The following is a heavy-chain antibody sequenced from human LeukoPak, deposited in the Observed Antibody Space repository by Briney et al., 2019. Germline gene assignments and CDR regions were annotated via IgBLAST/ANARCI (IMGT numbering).Heavy chain of an antibody. CDR2: IYYSGST. J-gene: IGHJ4*02. D-gene: IGHD2-2*01. CDR1: GGSISSYY. Sequence: SSETLSLTCTVSGGSISSYYWSWIRQPPGKGLEWIGYIYYSGSTNYNPSLKSRVTISVDTSKNQFSLKLSSVTAADTAVYYCARGRGSIRGYFDYWGQGTLVTVSS. V-gene: IGHV4-59*01. CDR3: ARGRGSIRGYFDY.